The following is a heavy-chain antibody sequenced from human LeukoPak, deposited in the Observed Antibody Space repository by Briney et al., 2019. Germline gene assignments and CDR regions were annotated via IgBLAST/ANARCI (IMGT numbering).Heavy chain of an antibody. J-gene: IGHJ4*02. CDR1: GGSISGYY. CDR3: ARESSSSGSAVDY. D-gene: IGHD2-2*01. Sequence: SETLSLTCTVSGGSISGYYWSWIRQPPGKGLEWIGYIYYSGNSNYNPSLKSRVTISADTSKNQFSLNLSSVTAADTAVYYCARESSSSGSAVDYCGQGTLVTVSS. CDR2: IYYSGNS. V-gene: IGHV4-59*01.